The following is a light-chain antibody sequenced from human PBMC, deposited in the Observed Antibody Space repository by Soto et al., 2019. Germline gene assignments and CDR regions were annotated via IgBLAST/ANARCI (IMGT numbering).Light chain of an antibody. CDR2: DAS. CDR3: QHYDDLPLT. Sequence: DIQMTQSPSSLSASVGDRVTITCQASQDIRNYLNWYQQKPGKAPKLLIQDASNLQTGVPSRFSGSGSGTAFTFPISSLQPEDFATYYCQHYDDLPLTFGPGTKVDFK. CDR1: QDIRNY. V-gene: IGKV1-33*01. J-gene: IGKJ3*01.